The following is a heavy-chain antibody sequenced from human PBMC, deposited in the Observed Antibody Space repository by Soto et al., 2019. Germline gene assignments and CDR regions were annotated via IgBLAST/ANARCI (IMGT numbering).Heavy chain of an antibody. Sequence: QVQLVESGGGVVQPGRSLRLSCAASGFTFSSYAMHWVRQAPGKGLEWVAVISYDGSNKYYADSVKGRFTISRDNSKNTLYLQMNSLRAEDTAVYYCARPQAEIVVVPAALDYWGQGTLVTVSS. CDR1: GFTFSSYA. CDR2: ISYDGSNK. V-gene: IGHV3-30-3*01. CDR3: ARPQAEIVVVPAALDY. J-gene: IGHJ4*02. D-gene: IGHD2-2*01.